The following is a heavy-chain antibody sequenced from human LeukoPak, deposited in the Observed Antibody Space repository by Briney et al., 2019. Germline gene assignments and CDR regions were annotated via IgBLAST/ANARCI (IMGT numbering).Heavy chain of an antibody. CDR1: GFTFSSYA. J-gene: IGHJ4*02. CDR2: ISSSGGST. CDR3: AKDLDGSGMYGGLDY. D-gene: IGHD6-19*01. V-gene: IGHV3-23*01. Sequence: GGSLRLSCAASGFTFSSYAMSWVRQAPGKGLEWVSAISSSGGSTYYTDSVKGRFTISRDNSENTLYLQMNSLRGDDTAVYYCAKDLDGSGMYGGLDYWGQGILVTVSS.